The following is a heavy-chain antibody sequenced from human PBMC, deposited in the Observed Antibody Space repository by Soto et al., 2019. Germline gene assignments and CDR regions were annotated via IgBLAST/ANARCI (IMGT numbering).Heavy chain of an antibody. V-gene: IGHV1-69*08. CDR1: GGTFSSYT. J-gene: IGHJ1*01. Sequence: QVQLVQSGAEVKKPGSSVKVSCKASGGTFSSYTISWVRQAPGQGLEWMGRIIPILGIANYAQKFQGRVTITADKXXSXAXXELSSLRSEDTAVYYCARDLRSYCGGDCYPGYFQHWGQGTLVTVSS. CDR2: IIPILGIA. CDR3: ARDLRSYCGGDCYPGYFQH. D-gene: IGHD2-21*02.